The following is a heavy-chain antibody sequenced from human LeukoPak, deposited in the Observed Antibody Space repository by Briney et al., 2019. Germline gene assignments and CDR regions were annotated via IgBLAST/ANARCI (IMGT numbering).Heavy chain of an antibody. CDR1: GFTFSSYG. V-gene: IGHV3-21*01. CDR3: ARDSTRHYDFWSGYSPNNWFDP. J-gene: IGHJ5*02. D-gene: IGHD3-3*01. CDR2: ISSSSSYI. Sequence: GGSLRLSCAASGFTFSSYGMNWVRQAPGKGLEWVSSISSSSSYIYYADSVKGRFTISRDNAKNSLYLQMNSLRAEDTAVYYCARDSTRHYDFWSGYSPNNWFDPWGQGTLVTVSS.